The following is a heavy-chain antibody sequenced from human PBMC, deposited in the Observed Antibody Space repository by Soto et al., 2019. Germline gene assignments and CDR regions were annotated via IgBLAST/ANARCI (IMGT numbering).Heavy chain of an antibody. Sequence: GGSLRLSCTTSGFIFGDYAMSWFRQAPGKGLEWVGFIRSKPYGGTTEYAASVKGRFTISRDDSKTIAYLQMNSLKTEDTAVYYCSRLKDVVVIASDSDFDFWGPGILVTVSS. CDR2: IRSKPYGGTT. CDR3: SRLKDVVVIASDSDFDF. V-gene: IGHV3-49*03. CDR1: GFIFGDYA. D-gene: IGHD2-15*01. J-gene: IGHJ4*02.